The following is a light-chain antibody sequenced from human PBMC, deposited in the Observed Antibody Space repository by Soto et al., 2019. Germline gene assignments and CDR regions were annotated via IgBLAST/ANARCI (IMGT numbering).Light chain of an antibody. Sequence: DIQMTQSPSSLSASVGDRVTMTCRASQDIRNYVAWYQQKPGEVPKLLIYAASTLQSGVPARFSGGGFGTDFTLTISSLRPEDVATYYCQRYHSALLTFGPGTKVVLK. V-gene: IGKV1-27*01. CDR1: QDIRNY. CDR3: QRYHSALLT. J-gene: IGKJ3*01. CDR2: AAS.